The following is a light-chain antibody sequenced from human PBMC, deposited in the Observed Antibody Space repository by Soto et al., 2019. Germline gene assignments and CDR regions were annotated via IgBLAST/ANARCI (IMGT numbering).Light chain of an antibody. CDR2: DAS. CDR3: QLYYSYSPYT. CDR1: QSISSW. J-gene: IGKJ2*01. V-gene: IGKV1-5*01. Sequence: DIQMTQSPSTLSASVGDRVTITCRASQSISSWLAWYQQKPGKAPKLLIYDASSLESGVPSRFSGSGSGTEFTLPISSLQPDDFATYYCQLYYSYSPYTFGQGTKLEIK.